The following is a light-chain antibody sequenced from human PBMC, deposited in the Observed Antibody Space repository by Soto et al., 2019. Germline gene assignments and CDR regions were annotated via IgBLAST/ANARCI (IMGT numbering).Light chain of an antibody. CDR3: HQYSNTFRT. Sequence: IVMTQSPGTLSLSPGERATLSCRASQRVSSRLAWYQQKPGQPPMLLISGASSRATGIPDRFSGSGSGPAFTLTISNLQAEDSAVYHCHQYSNTFRTFGQGTKVDIK. CDR2: GAS. V-gene: IGKV3D-15*01. CDR1: QRVSSR. J-gene: IGKJ1*01.